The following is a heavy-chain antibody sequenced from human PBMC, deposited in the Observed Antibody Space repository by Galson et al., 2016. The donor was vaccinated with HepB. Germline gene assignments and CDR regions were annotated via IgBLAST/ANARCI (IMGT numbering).Heavy chain of an antibody. J-gene: IGHJ5*02. V-gene: IGHV4-30-4*01. CDR3: ARDNFGDFSRWFDP. D-gene: IGHD4-17*01. CDR2: FHHSGPT. CDR1: GGSISGDTYY. Sequence: LSLTCTVSGGSISGDTYYWTWFRQPPGKGLDWIGYFHHSGPTHYNPSLKSRVIISADTSKNQFSLILTSVTAADSAVYFCARDNFGDFSRWFDPWGQGILVTVSS.